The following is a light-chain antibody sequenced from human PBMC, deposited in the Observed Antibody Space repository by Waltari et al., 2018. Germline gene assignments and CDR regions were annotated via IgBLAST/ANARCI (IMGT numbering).Light chain of an antibody. CDR1: QVGDKY. CDR3: QAWDRGTVV. CDR2: QDN. V-gene: IGLV3-1*01. J-gene: IGLJ2*01. Sequence: SYELTQPPSVSVSPGQTASITCSGDQVGDKYVCWYQKKSGQSPKLVIFQDNQRPSGIPERFSGSNSGNTATLTISGTQAMDEADYYCQAWDRGTVVFGGGTKLTVL.